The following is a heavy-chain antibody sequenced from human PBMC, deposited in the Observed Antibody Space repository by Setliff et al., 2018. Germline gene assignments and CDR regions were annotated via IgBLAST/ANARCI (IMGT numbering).Heavy chain of an antibody. CDR2: FDPEDGET. V-gene: IGHV1-24*01. Sequence: ASVKVSCKVSVYTLTELSMHWMRQVPGKGLEWMGGFDPEDGETIYAQKFQGRVTMTEDASTDTAYMELSSLRSEDTAVYYCATSVSCIQLVLYPHGHPVPFDYWGQGTRVPVSP. CDR3: ATSVSCIQLVLYPHGHPVPFDY. CDR1: VYTLTELS. D-gene: IGHD5-18*01. J-gene: IGHJ4*02.